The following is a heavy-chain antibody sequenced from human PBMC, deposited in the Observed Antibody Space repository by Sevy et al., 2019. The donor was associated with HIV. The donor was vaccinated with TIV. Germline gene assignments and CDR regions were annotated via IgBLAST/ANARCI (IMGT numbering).Heavy chain of an antibody. J-gene: IGHJ4*02. V-gene: IGHV5-51*01. CDR2: IYPDDSDT. CDR1: GYSFTSHW. Sequence: GESLKISCKGSGYSFTSHWIGWVRHMPGKGLEWMGIIYPDDSDTRYSPFFEGQVTFSADKSISTAYLQWSSLKASDTAMYYCATSRSGYFDSSGYYIYWGQGTLVTVSS. D-gene: IGHD3-22*01. CDR3: ATSRSGYFDSSGYYIY.